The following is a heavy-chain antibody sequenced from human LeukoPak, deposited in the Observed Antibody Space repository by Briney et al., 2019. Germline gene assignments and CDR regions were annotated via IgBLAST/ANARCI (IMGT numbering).Heavy chain of an antibody. V-gene: IGHV3-23*01. J-gene: IGHJ3*02. CDR3: AKGGAGDPKQEAIRLVPFLASAFDI. D-gene: IGHD6-19*01. CDR2: ISGSGGST. CDR1: GFTFSSYW. Sequence: GGSLRLSCAASGFTFSSYWMSWVRQAPGKGLEWVSAISGSGGSTYYADSVKGRFTISRDNSKNTLYLQMNSLRAEDTAVYYCAKGGAGDPKQEAIRLVPFLASAFDIWGQGTMVTVSS.